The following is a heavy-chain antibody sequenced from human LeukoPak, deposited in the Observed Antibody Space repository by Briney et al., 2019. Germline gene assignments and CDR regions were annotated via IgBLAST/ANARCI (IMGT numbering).Heavy chain of an antibody. CDR2: IYYSGST. J-gene: IGHJ4*02. CDR3: ARGGGLRYNSGWYWYFDY. D-gene: IGHD6-19*01. Sequence: SETLSLTCTVSGGSISSYYWSWIRQPPGKGLEWIEYIYYSGSTNYNPSLKSRVTISVDTSKNHFSLKLSSVTAADTAVYYCARGGGLRYNSGWYWYFDYWGQGTLVTVSS. CDR1: GGSISSYY. V-gene: IGHV4-59*01.